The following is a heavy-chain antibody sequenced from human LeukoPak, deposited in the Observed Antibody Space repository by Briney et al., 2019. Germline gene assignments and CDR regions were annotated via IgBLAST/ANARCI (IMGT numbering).Heavy chain of an antibody. Sequence: SETLSLTCTVSGGSIRSSSYYWGWIRQPPGKGLEWIGSIYYSGSTYYNPSLKSRVTISVDTSKNQFSLKLSSVTAADTAVYYCARLALYCGGDCYSFDYWGQGTLVTVSS. CDR2: IYYSGST. J-gene: IGHJ4*02. D-gene: IGHD2-21*01. CDR1: GGSIRSSSYY. V-gene: IGHV4-39*01. CDR3: ARLALYCGGDCYSFDY.